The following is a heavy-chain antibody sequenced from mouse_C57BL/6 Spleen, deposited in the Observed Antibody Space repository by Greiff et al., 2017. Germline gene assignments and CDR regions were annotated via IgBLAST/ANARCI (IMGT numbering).Heavy chain of an antibody. CDR1: GYTFTSYW. V-gene: IGHV1-64*01. CDR2: IHPNSGST. D-gene: IGHD4-1*01. Sequence: QVQLKQPGAELVKPGASVKLSCKASGYTFTSYWMHWVKQRPGQGLEWIGMIHPNSGSTNYNEKFKSKATLTVDKSSSTAYMQLSSLTAEDSAVYYGASSNGDEGFAYWGQGTPVTVSA. J-gene: IGHJ3*01. CDR3: ASSNGDEGFAY.